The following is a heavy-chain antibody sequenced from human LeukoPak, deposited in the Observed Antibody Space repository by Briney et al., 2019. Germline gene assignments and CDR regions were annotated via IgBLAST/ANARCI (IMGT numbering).Heavy chain of an antibody. J-gene: IGHJ6*02. CDR3: ASPYCSGGSCYSSNYYYGMDV. CDR2: IIPILGIA. D-gene: IGHD2-15*01. CDR1: GGTFSSYA. V-gene: IGHV1-69*04. Sequence: GASVKVSCKASGGTFSSYAISWVRQAPGQGLEWMGRIIPILGIANYAQKFQGRVTITADKSTSTAYMELSRLRSDDTAVYYCASPYCSGGSCYSSNYYYGMDVWGQGTTVTVSS.